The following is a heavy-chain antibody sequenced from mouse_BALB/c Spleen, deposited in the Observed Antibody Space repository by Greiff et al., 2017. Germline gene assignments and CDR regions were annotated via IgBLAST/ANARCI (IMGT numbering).Heavy chain of an antibody. CDR3: TRSGGNLYYAMDY. Sequence: QVQLQQSGAELVKPGASVKLSCKASGYTFTSYYMYWVKQRPGQGLEWIGEINPSNGGTNFNEKFKSKATLTVDKSSSTAYMQLSSLTSEDSAVYFCTRSGGNLYYAMDYWGQGTSVTVSS. D-gene: IGHD2-1*01. J-gene: IGHJ4*01. CDR2: INPSNGGT. V-gene: IGHV1S81*02. CDR1: GYTFTSYY.